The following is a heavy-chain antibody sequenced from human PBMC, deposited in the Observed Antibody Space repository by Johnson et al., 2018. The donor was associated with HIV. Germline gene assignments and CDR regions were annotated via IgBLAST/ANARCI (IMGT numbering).Heavy chain of an antibody. V-gene: IGHV3-30-3*01. CDR1: GFTFSSYA. CDR2: ISYDGSNK. J-gene: IGHJ3*02. CDR3: ARDTEYSSNWYAFDI. Sequence: QMQLVESGGGVVQPGRSLRLSCAASGFTFSSYAMHWVRQAPAKGLEWVAVISYDGSNKYYADSVKGRFTISKDNSKNTLYLQVKSLRAEDTAVYYCARDTEYSSNWYAFDIWGQGTMVTVSS. D-gene: IGHD6-13*01.